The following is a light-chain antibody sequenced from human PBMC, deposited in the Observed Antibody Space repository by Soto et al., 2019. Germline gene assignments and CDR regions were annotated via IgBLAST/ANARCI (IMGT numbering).Light chain of an antibody. CDR3: QSDDGRLGTVV. CDR1: SSNIGAGYD. CDR2: RNT. V-gene: IGLV1-40*01. J-gene: IGLJ2*01. Sequence: QSVLTQPPSVSGAPGQRGTISCTGSSSNIGAGYDVHWYQQLPGIAPNLLIYRNTNRPSGVPDRFSGSKSGIAASLAVTGRQAEDEADYYCQSDDGRLGTVVFGGGTELTVL.